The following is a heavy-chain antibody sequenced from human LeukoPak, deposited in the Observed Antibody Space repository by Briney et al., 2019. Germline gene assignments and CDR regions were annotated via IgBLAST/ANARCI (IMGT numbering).Heavy chain of an antibody. D-gene: IGHD3-10*01. CDR2: IVVGSGNT. CDR3: AAGSGGDYYFDY. Sequence: GASVKVSCKASGFTFTSSAVQWVRQARGQRLEWIGWIVVGSGNTNYAQKFQERVTITRDMSTSTAYMELSSLRSEDAAVHYCAAGSGGDYYFDYWGQGTLVTVSS. V-gene: IGHV1-58*01. J-gene: IGHJ4*02. CDR1: GFTFTSSA.